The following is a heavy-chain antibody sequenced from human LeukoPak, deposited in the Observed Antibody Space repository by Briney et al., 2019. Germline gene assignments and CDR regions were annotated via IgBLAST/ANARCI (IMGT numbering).Heavy chain of an antibody. D-gene: IGHD5-18*01. CDR2: IYYSGST. V-gene: IGHV4-30-4*01. Sequence: SETLSLTCTVSGGSISSGDYYWSWIRQPPGKGLEWIGYIYYSGSTYYNPSLKSRVTISVDTSKNQFSLKLSSVTAADTAVYCCASSGYSYGYGEDYWGQGTLVTVSS. J-gene: IGHJ4*02. CDR3: ASSGYSYGYGEDY. CDR1: GGSISSGDYY.